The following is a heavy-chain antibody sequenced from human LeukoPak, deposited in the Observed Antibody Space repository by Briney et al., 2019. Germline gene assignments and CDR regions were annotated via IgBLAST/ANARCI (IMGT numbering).Heavy chain of an antibody. J-gene: IGHJ3*02. CDR1: GFTFSSYS. D-gene: IGHD6-19*01. CDR3: ARDWDPGYSSGWSSVDI. V-gene: IGHV3-21*01. CDR2: ISSSSSYI. Sequence: PGGSLRLSCAASGFTFSSYSMNWVRQAPGKGLEWVSSISSSSSYIYYADSMKGRFTISRDNAKNSLYLQMNSLRAEDTAVYYCARDWDPGYSSGWSSVDIWGQGTMVTVSS.